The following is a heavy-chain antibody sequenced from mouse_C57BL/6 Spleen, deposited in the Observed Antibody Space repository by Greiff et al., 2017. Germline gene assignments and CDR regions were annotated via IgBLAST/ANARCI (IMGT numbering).Heavy chain of an antibody. D-gene: IGHD1-1*01. CDR3: ARYYYGSPWYFDV. J-gene: IGHJ1*03. Sequence: EVKLQESGPGLVKPSQSLSLTCSVTGYSITSGYYWNWIRQFPGNKLEWMGYISYDGSNNYNPSLKNRISITRDTSKNQFFLKLNSVTTEDTATYYCARYYYGSPWYFDVWGTGTTVTVSS. CDR1: GYSITSGYY. CDR2: ISYDGSN. V-gene: IGHV3-6*01.